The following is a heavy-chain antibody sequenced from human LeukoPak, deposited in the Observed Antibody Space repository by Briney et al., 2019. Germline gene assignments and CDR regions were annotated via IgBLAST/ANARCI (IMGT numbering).Heavy chain of an antibody. J-gene: IGHJ4*02. Sequence: GESLKISCKGAGSRFITYWIGWVRQLPGKGLEWMGVIYPGDSGTRYSPSFQGQVTISADKSISTAYLQWSSLNVSDTAIYYCARTQSQLVLVDYWGQGTLVTFSS. D-gene: IGHD6-6*01. V-gene: IGHV5-51*01. CDR3: ARTQSQLVLVDY. CDR2: IYPGDSGT. CDR1: GSRFITYW.